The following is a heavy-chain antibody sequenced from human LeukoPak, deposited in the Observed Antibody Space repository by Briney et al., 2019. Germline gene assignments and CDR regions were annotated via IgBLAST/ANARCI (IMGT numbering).Heavy chain of an antibody. D-gene: IGHD3-22*01. CDR2: TNTDGSST. Sequence: GGSLRLPCEPSGFTFSHYWMHWVRQAPGKGLVWVSRTNTDGSSTTYVASVKGGFTISRDNAKNTVYLQMNSLRADDTGECCCVLTESSGLDWGRGTLVSVPS. J-gene: IGHJ4*02. V-gene: IGHV3-74*01. CDR1: GFTFSHYW. CDR3: VLTESSGLD.